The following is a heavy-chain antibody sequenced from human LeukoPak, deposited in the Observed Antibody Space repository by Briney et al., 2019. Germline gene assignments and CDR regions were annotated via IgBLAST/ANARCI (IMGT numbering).Heavy chain of an antibody. V-gene: IGHV3-23*01. CDR2: ISGSGGST. D-gene: IGHD5-12*01. J-gene: IGHJ4*02. Sequence: GGSLRLSCAASGFTFSSYAMSWVRQAPGKGLEWVSVISGSGGSTYYADSVKGRFTISRDNSKNTLYLQMNSLRAEDTAVYYCAKGDHVDIVPFDYWGQGTLVTVSS. CDR1: GFTFSSYA. CDR3: AKGDHVDIVPFDY.